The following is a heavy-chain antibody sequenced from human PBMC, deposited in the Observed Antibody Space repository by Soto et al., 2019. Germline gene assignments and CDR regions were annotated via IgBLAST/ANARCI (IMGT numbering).Heavy chain of an antibody. CDR3: ARDMARGSDVFDI. CDR1: GFXFSSHT. J-gene: IGHJ3*02. D-gene: IGHD1-26*01. Sequence: XLRLSCATSGFXFSSHTVHWVRHAPGKGLEWVAVISYDGSNKYYADSVKGRFTISRGNSKKMLYLQMNSLRAEDTAVYICARDMARGSDVFDIWGQGTMGTVSS. CDR2: ISYDGSNK. V-gene: IGHV3-30-3*01.